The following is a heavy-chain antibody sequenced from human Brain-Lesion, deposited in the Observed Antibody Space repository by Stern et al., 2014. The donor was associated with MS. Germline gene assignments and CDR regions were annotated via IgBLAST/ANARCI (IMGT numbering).Heavy chain of an antibody. CDR1: GFSLSNAAMG. V-gene: IGHV2-26*01. CDR3: ARMREYCSGGICFAGYYDS. CDR2: IFSTGET. J-gene: IGHJ4*02. Sequence: QVTLKESGPVLVKPPATLTLTCSVSGFSLSNAAMGVSWIRQPPGKALECLANIFSTGETAYSTSLKSRLTISKDTSRSQVVLTMTNMDPVDTATYYCARMREYCSGGICFAGYYDSWGQGTLVTVCS. D-gene: IGHD2-15*01.